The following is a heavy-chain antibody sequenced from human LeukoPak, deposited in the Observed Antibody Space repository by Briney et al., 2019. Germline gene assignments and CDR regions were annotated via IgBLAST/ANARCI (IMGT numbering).Heavy chain of an antibody. CDR3: AGHHPRNTVDF. Sequence: SETLSLTCIVSGGSISSYYWSWIRQPPGKGLEWIAYISDIGSINYNPSLKSRVTISLDTSKNQFSLKLSSVTAADTAVYYCAGHHPRNTVDFWGQGTLVTVSS. CDR2: ISDIGSI. V-gene: IGHV4-59*08. D-gene: IGHD2-8*02. CDR1: GGSISSYY. J-gene: IGHJ4*02.